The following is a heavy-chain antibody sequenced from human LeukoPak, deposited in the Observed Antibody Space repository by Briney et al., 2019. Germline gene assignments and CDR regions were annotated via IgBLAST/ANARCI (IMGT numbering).Heavy chain of an antibody. CDR3: ARGVLGYSYGFDY. D-gene: IGHD5-18*01. J-gene: IGHJ4*02. Sequence: GGSLRLSCAASGFTVSSNYMSWVRQAPGKGLEWVSVIFSGRTTYYADSVKGRFTISRHNSENTLYLQMNSLRGEDTALYYCARGVLGYSYGFDYWGQGTLVTVSS. CDR2: IFSGRTT. V-gene: IGHV3-53*04. CDR1: GFTVSSNY.